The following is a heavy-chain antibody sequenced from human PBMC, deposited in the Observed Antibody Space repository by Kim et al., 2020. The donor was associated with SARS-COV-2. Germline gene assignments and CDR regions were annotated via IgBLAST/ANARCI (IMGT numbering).Heavy chain of an antibody. J-gene: IGHJ4*02. D-gene: IGHD2-15*01. Sequence: GGSLRLSYAVSGFTFSNYAMSWVRQAPGKRLEWVAGIGAGHDAYYRDSVRGRFTISRDHSDNTLYLQMNSLRADDAAVYHCTKRAATGAGPYYYDSWGPGTLVTVSS. CDR3: TKRAATGAGPYYYDS. CDR1: GFTFSNYA. CDR2: IGAGHDA. V-gene: IGHV3-23*01.